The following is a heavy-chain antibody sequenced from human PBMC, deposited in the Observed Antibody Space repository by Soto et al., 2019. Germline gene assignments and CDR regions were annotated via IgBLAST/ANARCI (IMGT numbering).Heavy chain of an antibody. CDR1: GFTFTSSA. CDR2: IIVSSGNT. V-gene: IGHV1-58*01. Sequence: SVKVSCKASGFTFTSSAVQWVRQARGQGLEWIGIIIVSSGNTNYAQKFQERVTMTRDTSTSTVYMELSSLTSEDTAVYYCTRAPSYGACDIWGQGTMVTVSS. D-gene: IGHD4-17*01. CDR3: TRAPSYGACDI. J-gene: IGHJ3*02.